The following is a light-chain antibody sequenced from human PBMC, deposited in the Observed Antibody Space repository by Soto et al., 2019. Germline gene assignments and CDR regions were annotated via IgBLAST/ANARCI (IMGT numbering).Light chain of an antibody. Sequence: ESVLTQSPGTLSLSPGDRATLSCRASQSIDNRYLAWYQQKPGQAPRLLIYGASSRASGIPAIFSGSGSGTDFTLTISRLEPEDFAVYYCQQYENSPRTFGQGTKVDIK. CDR2: GAS. V-gene: IGKV3-20*01. J-gene: IGKJ1*01. CDR3: QQYENSPRT. CDR1: QSIDNRY.